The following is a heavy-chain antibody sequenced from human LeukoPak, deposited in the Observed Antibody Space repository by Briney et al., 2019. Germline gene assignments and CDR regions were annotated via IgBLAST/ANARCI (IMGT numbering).Heavy chain of an antibody. CDR1: GYTFTSYD. CDR2: MNPNSGNT. CDR3: ARGPLVVPAAKRSPSYYMDV. D-gene: IGHD2-2*01. Sequence: ASVKVSCKASGYTFTSYDINWVRQATGQGLEWMGWMNPNSGNTGYAQKFQGRVTITRNTSISTAYMELSSLRSEDTAVYYCARGPLVVPAAKRSPSYYMDVWGKGTTVTVSS. J-gene: IGHJ6*03. V-gene: IGHV1-8*03.